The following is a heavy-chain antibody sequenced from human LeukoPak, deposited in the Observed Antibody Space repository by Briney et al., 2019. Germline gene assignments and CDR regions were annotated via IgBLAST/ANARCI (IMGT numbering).Heavy chain of an antibody. D-gene: IGHD7-27*01. V-gene: IGHV3-33*01. CDR2: IWYDGSNK. Sequence: GGSLRLSCAASGFTFSSYGMHWVRQAPGKGLEWVAVIWYDGSNKYYADSVKGRFTISRDNSKNTLYLQMNSLRAVDTAVYYCASGARGDYFDYWGQGTLVTVSS. J-gene: IGHJ4*02. CDR1: GFTFSSYG. CDR3: ASGARGDYFDY.